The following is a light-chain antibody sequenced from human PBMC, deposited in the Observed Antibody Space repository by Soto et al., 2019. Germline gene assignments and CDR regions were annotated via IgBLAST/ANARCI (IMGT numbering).Light chain of an antibody. CDR3: QHSNYWPYT. CDR2: DTS. CDR1: QSLTNSF. Sequence: EFVLTQSPGTLSLSPGERATLSCRASQSLTNSFMAWYQQKPGQAPRLLIYDTSSRASGIPDRFSGSGSGTDFPLTISGLQYEDFEVYYCQHSNYWPYTFGQGTNVDIK. J-gene: IGKJ2*01. V-gene: IGKV3D-20*02.